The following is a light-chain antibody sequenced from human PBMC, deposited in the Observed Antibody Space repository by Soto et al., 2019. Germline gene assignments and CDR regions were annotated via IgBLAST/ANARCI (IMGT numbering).Light chain of an antibody. CDR2: DVS. CDR1: STDVGGYNY. J-gene: IGLJ1*01. V-gene: IGLV2-11*01. Sequence: SVLTQPLSGSGAPGQSVTISYTGTSTDVGGYNYASWYQQHPGKVPKLMLYDVSKRPSGVPDRFSGSKSGNTASLTISGLQAEDEADYYCCSYAGRDTLYVFGSGTKVTVL. CDR3: CSYAGRDTLYV.